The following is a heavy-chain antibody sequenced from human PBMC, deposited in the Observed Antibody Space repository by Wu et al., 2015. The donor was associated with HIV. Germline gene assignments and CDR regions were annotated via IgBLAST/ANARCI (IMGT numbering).Heavy chain of an antibody. CDR1: GGTFSSYA. D-gene: IGHD5-18*01. J-gene: IGHJ4*02. CDR3: ARVDSPMALYFFDQ. CDR2: IVPLFDAP. Sequence: QVQLMQSGAEVKKPGSSVRVSCKASGGTFSSYAINWVRQAPGQGLEWMGRIVPLFDAPNYSQKFHDRLTITADRSTTTVYMDMSSLTFEDTAVYFCARVDSPMALYFFDQWGQGTLVTVSS. V-gene: IGHV1-69*13.